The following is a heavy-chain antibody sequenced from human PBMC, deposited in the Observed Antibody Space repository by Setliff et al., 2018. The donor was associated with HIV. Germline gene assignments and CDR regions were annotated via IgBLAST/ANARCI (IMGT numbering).Heavy chain of an antibody. D-gene: IGHD3-10*01. CDR2: IDPEDGET. CDR1: GYTFTDYY. V-gene: IGHV1-69-2*01. J-gene: IGHJ4*02. Sequence: ASVKVSCKASGYTFTDYYIHWVQRAPGKGLEWMGHIDPEDGETIYADNFQGRVTMTADRSTNTAYMELGSLRSEDTAVYYCASFVFRDSTDEYYRPPGDHPLYYFDYWAQGALVTVAS. CDR3: ASFVFRDSTDEYYRPPGDHPLYYFDY.